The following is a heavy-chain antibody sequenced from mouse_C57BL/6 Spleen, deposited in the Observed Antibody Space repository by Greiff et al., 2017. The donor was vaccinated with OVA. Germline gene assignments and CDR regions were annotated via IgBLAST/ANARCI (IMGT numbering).Heavy chain of an antibody. J-gene: IGHJ4*01. CDR2: IHPNSGST. D-gene: IGHD1-1*02. Sequence: QVQLKQPGAELVKPGASVKLSCKASGYTFTSYWMHWVKQRPGQGLEWIGMIHPNSGSTNYNEKFKSKATLTVGKSSSTAYMQLSSLTSEDSAVYYCARDYVYAMDDWGQGTSVTVSS. V-gene: IGHV1-64*01. CDR1: GYTFTSYW. CDR3: ARDYVYAMDD.